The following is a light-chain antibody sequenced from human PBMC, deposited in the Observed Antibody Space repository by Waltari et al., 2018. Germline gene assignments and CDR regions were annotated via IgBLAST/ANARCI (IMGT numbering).Light chain of an antibody. J-gene: IGLJ3*02. CDR3: CSYTVSNTLL. CDR1: SSDVGTYKY. Sequence: QSALTQPRSVSGSPGQSVTISCTGTSSDVGTYKYVSWHQQHPGQAPKLMIFDVSKRPSWLPDRFSGSKSGDTASLTISGLQAEDEADYYCCSYTVSNTLLFGGGTKLTVL. CDR2: DVS. V-gene: IGLV2-11*01.